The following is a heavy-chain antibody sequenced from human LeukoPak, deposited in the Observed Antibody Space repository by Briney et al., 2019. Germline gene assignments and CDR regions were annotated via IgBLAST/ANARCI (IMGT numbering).Heavy chain of an antibody. D-gene: IGHD6-13*01. CDR1: GGSISSSSYY. Sequence: PSETLSLTCTVSGGSISSSSYYWGWIRQPPGKGLEWIGSIYYSGSTYYNPSLKSRVTISVDTSKNQFSLKLSSVTAADTAVYYCARVSTSWYQDWYFDLWGRGTLVTVSS. CDR3: ARVSTSWYQDWYFDL. V-gene: IGHV4-39*07. CDR2: IYYSGST. J-gene: IGHJ2*01.